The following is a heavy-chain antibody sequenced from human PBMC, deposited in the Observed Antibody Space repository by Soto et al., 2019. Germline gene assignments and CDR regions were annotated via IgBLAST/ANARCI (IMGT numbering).Heavy chain of an antibody. J-gene: IGHJ5*02. CDR3: ARTPGVGWFDP. Sequence: QVQLQQWGAGLLKPSETLSLTCAVYGGSFSGYYWSWIRQPPGKGLEWIGEINHSGSTNYNPSLKSRVTISVDTSKNQFSLKLSSVTAADTAVYSCARTPGVGWFDPWGQGTLVTVSS. CDR1: GGSFSGYY. CDR2: INHSGST. D-gene: IGHD2-2*01. V-gene: IGHV4-34*01.